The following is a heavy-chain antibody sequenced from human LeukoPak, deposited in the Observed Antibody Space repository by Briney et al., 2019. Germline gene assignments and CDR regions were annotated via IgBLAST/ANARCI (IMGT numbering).Heavy chain of an antibody. CDR1: GFTFSTFW. CDR2: INQDGSEE. V-gene: IGHV3-7*01. Sequence: PGGSLRLSCAASGFTFSTFWMTWVRQAPGKGLEWVANINQDGSEEDYVDSVKGRFTISRDNAKNSLYLQVNSLRDDDTAVYYCGRVQKTQTGGTPDYWGQGTLVTVSS. D-gene: IGHD1-14*01. J-gene: IGHJ4*02. CDR3: GRVQKTQTGGTPDY.